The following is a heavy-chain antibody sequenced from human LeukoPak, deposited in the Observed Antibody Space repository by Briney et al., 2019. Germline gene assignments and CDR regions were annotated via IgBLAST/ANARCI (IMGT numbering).Heavy chain of an antibody. J-gene: IGHJ5*02. Sequence: GGSLRLSCAASGFTFSDYYMSWIRQAPGKGLEWVSYLSSSSSYTKYADSVKGRFTISRDNAKNSLYLQMNSLRAEDTAVYYCARELPTSLLRYFDWSQGVSWFDPWGQGTLVTVSS. CDR2: LSSSSSYT. CDR3: ARELPTSLLRYFDWSQGVSWFDP. V-gene: IGHV3-11*06. D-gene: IGHD3-9*01. CDR1: GFTFSDYY.